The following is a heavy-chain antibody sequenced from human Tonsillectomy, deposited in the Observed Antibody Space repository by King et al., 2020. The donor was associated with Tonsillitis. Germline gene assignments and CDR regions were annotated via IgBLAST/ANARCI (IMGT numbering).Heavy chain of an antibody. D-gene: IGHD1-26*01. Sequence: LVESGGGLVKPGGSLRLSCATSGFIFSTYSMNWVRQAPGKGLEWVSSISSSNSYIYYADSVKGRFTISRDNAKNSLYLQMNSLRAEDTAIYYCARGVGATPNDAFDIWGQGTMVTVSS. V-gene: IGHV3-21*01. CDR3: ARGVGATPNDAFDI. CDR1: GFIFSTYS. J-gene: IGHJ3*02. CDR2: ISSSNSYI.